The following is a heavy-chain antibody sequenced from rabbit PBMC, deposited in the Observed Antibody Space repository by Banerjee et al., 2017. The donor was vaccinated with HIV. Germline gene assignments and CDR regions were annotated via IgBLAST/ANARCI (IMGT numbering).Heavy chain of an antibody. J-gene: IGHJ4*01. CDR2: IDTSSGST. CDR1: GFSFSSSYY. Sequence: QEQLEESGGDLVKPEGSLTLTCTASGFSFSSSYYMCWVRQAPGKGLEWVACIDTSSGSTWYASWVNGRFSISRSTSLNTVDLKMTRLTAADTATYFCARAQYTWDGAGYADGWNLWGPGTLVTVS. D-gene: IGHD6-1*01. CDR3: ARAQYTWDGAGYADGWNL. V-gene: IGHV1S43*01.